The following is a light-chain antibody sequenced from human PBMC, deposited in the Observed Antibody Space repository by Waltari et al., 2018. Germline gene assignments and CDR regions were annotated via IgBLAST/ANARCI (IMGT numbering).Light chain of an antibody. Sequence: EIVLTQSPGTLSLSPGERATPPCRASESVNSGYLAWYQQKPGQPPSLLSYAASNRATGTPDRFSGSGSGTDFTLTISTLESEDFAVYYCQQYSSALYSFGQGTKLEI. CDR3: QQYSSALYS. V-gene: IGKV3-20*01. CDR2: AAS. CDR1: ESVNSGY. J-gene: IGKJ2*03.